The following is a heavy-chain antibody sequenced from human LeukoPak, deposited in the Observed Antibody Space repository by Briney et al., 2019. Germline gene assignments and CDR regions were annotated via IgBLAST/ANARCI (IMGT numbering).Heavy chain of an antibody. Sequence: SETLSLTCAVSGGSISGYYWSWIRQPPGKGLEWIGYIYYSGSTNYNPSLKSRVTISVDTSKNQFSLKLSSVTAADTAVYYCARDAGSPPPLYYYYGMDVWGQGTTVTVSS. CDR3: ARDAGSPPPLYYYYGMDV. V-gene: IGHV4-59*01. D-gene: IGHD1-26*01. CDR2: IYYSGST. J-gene: IGHJ6*02. CDR1: GGSISGYY.